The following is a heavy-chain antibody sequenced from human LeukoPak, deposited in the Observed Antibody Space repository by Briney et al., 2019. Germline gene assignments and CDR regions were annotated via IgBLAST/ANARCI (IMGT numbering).Heavy chain of an antibody. V-gene: IGHV3-30*18. Sequence: GGSLRLSCAASGFTFINYEMNWVRQAPGKGLEWVAVISYDGSNTYYADSVKGRFTISRDNSKNMLYLQMNSLRAEDTAVYYCAKPYYYGSRSYMDYWGQGTLVTVSS. CDR1: GFTFINYE. CDR3: AKPYYYGSRSYMDY. J-gene: IGHJ4*02. D-gene: IGHD3-10*01. CDR2: ISYDGSNT.